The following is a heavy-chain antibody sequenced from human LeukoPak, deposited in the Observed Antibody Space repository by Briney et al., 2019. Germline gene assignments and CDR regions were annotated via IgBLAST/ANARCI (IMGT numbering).Heavy chain of an antibody. V-gene: IGHV3-7*03. J-gene: IGHJ4*02. D-gene: IGHD5-12*01. CDR2: IKQDGGEK. Sequence: GGSLRLSCAASGFTFSSYWMSWVRQAPGKGLEWVANIKQDGGEKFYVDSVKGRFTISRDNSKNTLYLQMNNLRADDTAVYYCAKKGQANGYGKPDWGQGTLVTVSS. CDR3: AKKGQANGYGKPD. CDR1: GFTFSSYW.